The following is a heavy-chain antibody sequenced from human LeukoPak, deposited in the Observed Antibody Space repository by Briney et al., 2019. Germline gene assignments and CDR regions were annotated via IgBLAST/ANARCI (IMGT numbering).Heavy chain of an antibody. V-gene: IGHV3-20*04. CDR2: INWNGGIT. D-gene: IGHD5-18*01. Sequence: PGGSLRLSCAASGFTFDDYGMSWVRQAPGKGLEWVSGINWNGGITGYADSVKGRFTISRDNAKNSLCLQMNSLRAEDTALYYCARDKDTAMVGDYWGQGTLLTVSS. CDR3: ARDKDTAMVGDY. J-gene: IGHJ4*02. CDR1: GFTFDDYG.